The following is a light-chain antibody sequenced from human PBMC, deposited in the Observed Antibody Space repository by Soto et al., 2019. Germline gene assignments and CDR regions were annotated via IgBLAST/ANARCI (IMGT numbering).Light chain of an antibody. J-gene: IGKJ1*01. CDR2: GAS. CDR1: QSVKTK. V-gene: IGKV3-15*01. CDR3: QQYSDWPPWT. Sequence: IVMTQSPDTLSASPGERASLSCRASQSVKTKLAWYQKKPGQPPRLLIYGASIRATGIPARFSGSGSGTEFTLTISSLQSEDFAVYYCQQYSDWPPWTFGQGTKVEIK.